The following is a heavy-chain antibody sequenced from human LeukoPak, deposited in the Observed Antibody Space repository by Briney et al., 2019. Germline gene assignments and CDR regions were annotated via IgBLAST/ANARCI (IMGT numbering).Heavy chain of an antibody. CDR3: AKAATYYDISTDLYYYYGMDV. V-gene: IGHV3-23*01. D-gene: IGHD3-9*01. CDR2: ISGGGLST. CDR1: GFTFSSYA. Sequence: PGGSLRLSCAASGFTFSSYAMSWVRQAPGKGLEWVSAISGGGLSTYYADSVKGRFTISRDNSKNTLYLQMNSLRAEDTAVYYCAKAATYYDISTDLYYYYGMDVWGQGTTVTVSS. J-gene: IGHJ6*02.